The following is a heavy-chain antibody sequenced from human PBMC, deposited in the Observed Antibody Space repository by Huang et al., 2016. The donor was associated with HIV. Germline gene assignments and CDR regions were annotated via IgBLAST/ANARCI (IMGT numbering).Heavy chain of an antibody. CDR3: AKKGGLTGFQPLDY. Sequence: EVQLLESGGGLVQPGGSLRLSCTASEFTGSRYGMSWVRQGAGKGMEWVSTISGSSGNTYYADSGKGRFTISRDKSKNTLYLQMNSLRAEDTAVYFCAKKGGLTGFQPLDYWGQGTQVTVSS. V-gene: IGHV3-23*01. CDR2: ISGSSGNT. J-gene: IGHJ4*02. D-gene: IGHD2-8*02. CDR1: EFTGSRYG.